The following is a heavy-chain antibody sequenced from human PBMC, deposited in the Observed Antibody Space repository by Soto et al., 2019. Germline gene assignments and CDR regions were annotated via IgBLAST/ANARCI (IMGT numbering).Heavy chain of an antibody. CDR3: ARDTDGYTSAFDI. CDR1: GFTFSSYS. D-gene: IGHD5-12*01. Sequence: GGSLRLSCAASGFTFSSYSMNWVRQAPGKGLEWVSSISSSSSYIYYADSVKGRFTISRDNAKNSLYLQMNSLRAEDTAVYYCARDTDGYTSAFDIWGQGTMVTVSS. J-gene: IGHJ3*02. CDR2: ISSSSSYI. V-gene: IGHV3-21*01.